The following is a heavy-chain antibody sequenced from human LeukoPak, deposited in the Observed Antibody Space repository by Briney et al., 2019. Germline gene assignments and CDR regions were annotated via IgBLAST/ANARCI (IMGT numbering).Heavy chain of an antibody. CDR1: GYTFIGYY. J-gene: IGHJ3*02. CDR3: ARDARVYTTGQRAFDI. V-gene: IGHV1-2*04. D-gene: IGHD3-16*01. CDR2: INPNSGGT. Sequence: GASVKVSCKASGYTFIGYYIHWVRQAPGQGLEWMGWINPNSGGTNYAQKFQGWVTMTRDTSISTAYMELSRLRFDDTAVYYCARDARVYTTGQRAFDIWGQGTMVTVSS.